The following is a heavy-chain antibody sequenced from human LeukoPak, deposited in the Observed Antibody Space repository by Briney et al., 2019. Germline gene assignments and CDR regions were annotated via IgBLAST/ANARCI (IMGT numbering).Heavy chain of an antibody. CDR3: ARGRGYSGYDYTFDY. J-gene: IGHJ4*02. V-gene: IGHV1-8*03. Sequence: ASGKVSCKASGYTFTRYDINWVRQATGQGLEWMGWMNPNSGNTGYAQKFQGRVTITRNTSISTAYMELSSLRSEDTAVYYCARGRGYSGYDYTFDYWGQGTLVTVSS. D-gene: IGHD5-12*01. CDR2: MNPNSGNT. CDR1: GYTFTRYD.